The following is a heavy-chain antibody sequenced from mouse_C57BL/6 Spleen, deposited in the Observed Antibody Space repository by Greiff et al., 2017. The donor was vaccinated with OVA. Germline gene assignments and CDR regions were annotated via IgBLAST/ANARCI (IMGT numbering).Heavy chain of an antibody. CDR3: ARKKGYGDFAY. CDR1: GYTFTSYY. J-gene: IGHJ3*01. D-gene: IGHD2-13*01. V-gene: IGHV1-66*01. CDR2: IYPGSGNT. Sequence: QVQLQQSGPELVKPGASVKLSCKASGYTFTSYYIHWVKQRPGQGLEWIGSIYPGSGNTKYTEKFKGKATLTTATSSSPAYMQLSSLTAEDSAVYYGARKKGYGDFAYWGQGTLVTVSA.